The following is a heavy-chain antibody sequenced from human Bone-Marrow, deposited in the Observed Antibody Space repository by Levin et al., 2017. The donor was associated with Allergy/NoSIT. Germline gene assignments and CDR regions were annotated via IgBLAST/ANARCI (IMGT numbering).Heavy chain of an antibody. CDR2: IKSESDGGTT. Sequence: SCAVSGFTFSHNWMSWVRRAPGKGLEWVGRIKSESDGGTTDYAAPVKGRFTISRDESKAMVYLQMNGLTTEDTALYYCTTGYRDRWYFDIWGRGTQVIVSS. V-gene: IGHV3-15*01. CDR1: GFTFSHNW. J-gene: IGHJ2*01. D-gene: IGHD4-11*01. CDR3: TTGYRDRWYFDI.